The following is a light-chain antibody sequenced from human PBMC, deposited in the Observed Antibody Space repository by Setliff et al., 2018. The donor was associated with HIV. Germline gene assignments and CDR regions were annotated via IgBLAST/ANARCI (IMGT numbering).Light chain of an antibody. CDR2: GVN. J-gene: IGLJ1*01. CDR3: SSYSSISTQI. CDR1: SSDIGGHNF. Sequence: QSALPQPASVSGSPGQSITISCAGSSSDIGGHNFVSWYQQDPGKAPKLMIYGVNNRPSGVSNRFSGSKSGNTASLTISGLQAEDEADYYCSSYSSISTQIFGTGTKVTVL. V-gene: IGLV2-14*01.